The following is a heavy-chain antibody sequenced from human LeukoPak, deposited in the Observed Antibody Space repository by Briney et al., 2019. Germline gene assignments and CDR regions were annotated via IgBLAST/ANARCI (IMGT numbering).Heavy chain of an antibody. V-gene: IGHV3-30*18. CDR2: ISNDGNDK. J-gene: IGHJ4*02. CDR3: AKDDRGNEAPFDY. Sequence: GGSLRLSCAASGFTFSNYGMHWVRQAPGEGLEWVALISNDGNDKYYADSVKGRFTISRDNSKNTLHLQMNSLRAEDTAVYYCAKDDRGNEAPFDYWGQGTLVTVSS. CDR1: GFTFSNYG.